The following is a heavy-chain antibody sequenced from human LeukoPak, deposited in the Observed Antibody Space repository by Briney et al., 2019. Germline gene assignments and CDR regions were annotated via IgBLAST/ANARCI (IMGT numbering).Heavy chain of an antibody. D-gene: IGHD3-22*01. CDR1: GFTFSSYA. CDR3: AKDPNSGYYYSENFQH. J-gene: IGHJ1*01. CDR2: ISGSGGST. V-gene: IGHV3-23*01. Sequence: GGSLRLSCAASGFTFSSYAISWVRQAPGKGLEWVSAISGSGGSTYYADSVKGRFTISRDNSKNTLYLQMNSLRAEDTAVYYCAKDPNSGYYYSENFQHWGQGTLVTVSS.